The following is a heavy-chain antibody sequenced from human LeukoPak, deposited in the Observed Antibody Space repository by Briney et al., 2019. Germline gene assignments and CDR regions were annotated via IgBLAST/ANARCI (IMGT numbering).Heavy chain of an antibody. J-gene: IGHJ4*02. V-gene: IGHV1-2*02. CDR2: INPNSGDT. Sequence: ASVKVSCKASGYILTDYYIHWVRQAPGQGLEWMGWINPNSGDTNYAQKFQGRVTMTRDTSISTVYMELRRLRYDDTAAYYCARVGSSGWYGDYWGQGTLVTVSS. CDR1: GYILTDYY. D-gene: IGHD6-19*01. CDR3: ARVGSSGWYGDY.